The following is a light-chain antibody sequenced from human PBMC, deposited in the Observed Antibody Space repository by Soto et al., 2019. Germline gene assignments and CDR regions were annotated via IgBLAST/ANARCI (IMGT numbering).Light chain of an antibody. CDR1: SSNIGTNY. CDR2: SNN. J-gene: IGLJ3*02. V-gene: IGLV1-47*02. Sequence: QSVLTQPPSASGTPGQRVTISCSGSSSNIGTNYVYRYQQVPGTAPKLLIYSNNQRPSGVPDRFSGSKSGTSASLAIRGLRSEDEADYYCATWDDSLRGRVFGGGTKLTVL. CDR3: ATWDDSLRGRV.